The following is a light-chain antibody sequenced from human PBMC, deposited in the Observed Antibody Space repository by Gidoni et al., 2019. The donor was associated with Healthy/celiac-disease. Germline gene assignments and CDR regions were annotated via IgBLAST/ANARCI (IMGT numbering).Light chain of an antibody. CDR3: QQSYSTPN. CDR2: AAS. J-gene: IGKJ5*01. V-gene: IGKV1-39*01. Sequence: DIQMTQSPSSLSASVGDRVTITCRASQSISSYLNWYQQKPGKAPKLLIYAASSLQSGVPSRFSGSGSGTDFTLTISSLQPEDFATYYCQQSYSTPNFXQGTRLEIK. CDR1: QSISSY.